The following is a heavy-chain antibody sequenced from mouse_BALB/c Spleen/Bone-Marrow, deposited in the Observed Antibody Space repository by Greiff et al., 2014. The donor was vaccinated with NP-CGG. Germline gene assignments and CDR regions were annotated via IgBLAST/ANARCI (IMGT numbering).Heavy chain of an antibody. Sequence: EVKLEESGGGLVQPGGSLKLSCAASGFDFSRYWMSWVRQAPGKGLEWIGEINQDSSTINYTPSLKDKFIISRDNAKNTLYLQMSKVRSENTALYYCARLYYYGNFDCWGQGTTLTVSS. CDR2: INQDSSTI. V-gene: IGHV4-1*02. CDR3: ARLYYYGNFDC. J-gene: IGHJ2*01. CDR1: GFDFSRYW. D-gene: IGHD1-1*01.